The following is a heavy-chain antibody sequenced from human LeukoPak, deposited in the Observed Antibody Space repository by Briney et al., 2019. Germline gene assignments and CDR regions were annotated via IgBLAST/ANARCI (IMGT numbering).Heavy chain of an antibody. CDR1: GFTFSSYW. J-gene: IGHJ6*03. Sequence: GSLRLSCAASGFTFSSYWMHWVRQAPGKGLVWVSRINSDGSSTSYADSVKGRFSISRDNAKNTLYLQMNSLRAEDTAVYYCLSVDILTDYYFYFMDVWGKGTTVTVSS. V-gene: IGHV3-74*01. D-gene: IGHD3-9*01. CDR3: LSVDILTDYYFYFMDV. CDR2: INSDGSST.